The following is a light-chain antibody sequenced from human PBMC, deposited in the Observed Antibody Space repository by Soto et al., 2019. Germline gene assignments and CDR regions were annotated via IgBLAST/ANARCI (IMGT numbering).Light chain of an antibody. Sequence: EIVMTQSPATLSVSPGERVTLSCRASQSVGSNLAWYQQKPGPAPSLLIYGASSRATGVPARFSGSGSGTQFTLTISSLQSEDFAVYYCQQYNNWWTFGQGTKVEIK. CDR3: QQYNNWWT. V-gene: IGKV3-15*01. CDR2: GAS. J-gene: IGKJ1*01. CDR1: QSVGSN.